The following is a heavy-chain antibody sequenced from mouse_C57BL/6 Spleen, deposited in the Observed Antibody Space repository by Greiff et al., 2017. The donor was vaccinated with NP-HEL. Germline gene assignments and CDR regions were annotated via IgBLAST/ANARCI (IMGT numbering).Heavy chain of an antibody. D-gene: IGHD2-4*01. CDR1: GYSITSGYD. Sequence: EVQGVESGPGMVKPSQSLSLTCTVTGYSITSGYDWHWIRHFPGNKLEWMGYISYSGSTNYNPSLKSRISITHDTSKNHFFLKLNSVTTEDTATYYCARSYDYGWFAYWGQGTLVTVSA. V-gene: IGHV3-1*01. J-gene: IGHJ3*01. CDR3: ARSYDYGWFAY. CDR2: ISYSGST.